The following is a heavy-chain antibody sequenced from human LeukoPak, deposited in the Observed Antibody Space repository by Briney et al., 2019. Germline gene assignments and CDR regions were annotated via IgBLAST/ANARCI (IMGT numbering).Heavy chain of an antibody. CDR1: GYRFPSYW. J-gene: IGHJ3*02. V-gene: IGHV5-51*01. CDR2: IYPGDSDT. Sequence: GESLKISCKGSGYRFPSYWIGWVRQMPGKGLEWMGIIYPGDSDTRYSPSFQGQVTISADKSISTAYLQWSSLKASGTAMYYWASPSYDFRGGYAFFTCGQGKMFTVSS. D-gene: IGHD3/OR15-3a*01. CDR3: ASPSYDFRGGYAFFT.